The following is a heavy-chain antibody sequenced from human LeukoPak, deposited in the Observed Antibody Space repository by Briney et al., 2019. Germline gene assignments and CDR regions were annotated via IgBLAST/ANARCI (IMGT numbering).Heavy chain of an antibody. CDR3: ARGQRRSSGWYGVADY. V-gene: IGHV4-34*01. CDR2: INHSGST. J-gene: IGHJ4*02. Sequence: PSETLSLTCAVYGGSFSGYYWSWIRQPPGKGLEWIGEINHSGSTNYNPSLKSRVTISVDTSKNQFSLKLSSVTAADTAVYYCARGQRRSSGWYGVADYWGQGTLVTVSS. D-gene: IGHD6-19*01. CDR1: GGSFSGYY.